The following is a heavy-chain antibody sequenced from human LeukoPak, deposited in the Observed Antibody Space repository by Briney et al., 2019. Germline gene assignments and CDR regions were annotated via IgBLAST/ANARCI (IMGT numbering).Heavy chain of an antibody. D-gene: IGHD3-3*01. J-gene: IGHJ4*02. Sequence: SETLSLTCAVYGGSFSGYYCSWIRQPPGKGLEWIGEINHSGSTNYNPSLKSRVTISVDTSKNQFSLKLSSVTAADTAVYYCARAYYDFWSGRYFDYWGQGTLVTVSS. CDR1: GGSFSGYY. CDR3: ARAYYDFWSGRYFDY. V-gene: IGHV4-34*01. CDR2: INHSGST.